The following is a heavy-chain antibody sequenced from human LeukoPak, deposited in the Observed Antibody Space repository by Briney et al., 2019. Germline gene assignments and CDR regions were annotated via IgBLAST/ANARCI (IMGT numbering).Heavy chain of an antibody. CDR1: GFSVSNNY. CDR3: ARGQSGDPAFDI. D-gene: IGHD4-17*01. J-gene: IGHJ3*02. Sequence: GGSLRLSCEASGFSVSNNYMTWVRQAPGKALEWVSVIYSGGTTYYGDSVEGRFTISRDNSRNTLNLQMNSLRAEDTAVYFCARGQSGDPAFDIWGQGTMVTVSS. V-gene: IGHV3-53*01. CDR2: IYSGGTT.